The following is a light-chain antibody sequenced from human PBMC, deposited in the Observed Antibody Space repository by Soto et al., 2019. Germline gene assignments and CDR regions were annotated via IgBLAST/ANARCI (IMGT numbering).Light chain of an antibody. Sequence: QSVLTQPASVCGSPGQSITISCTGTSSDVGGYNYVSWYQQHPGKAPKLMIYDVSNRPSGVSNRFSGSKSGNTASLTISGLQAEDEADYYCSSYTSSSTLEVGGGTKLTVL. V-gene: IGLV2-14*01. CDR2: DVS. CDR3: SSYTSSSTLE. J-gene: IGLJ2*01. CDR1: SSDVGGYNY.